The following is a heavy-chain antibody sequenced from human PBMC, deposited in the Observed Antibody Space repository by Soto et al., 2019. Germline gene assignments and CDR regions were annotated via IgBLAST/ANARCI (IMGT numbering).Heavy chain of an antibody. J-gene: IGHJ4*02. CDR2: ISAYNGNT. CDR3: ASSLLVGYGLEGECD. Sequence: ASVKVSCKASGYTFTSYGISWVRQAPGQGLEWMGWISAYNGNTNYAQKLQGRVTMTTDTSTSTAYMELRSLRSDDTAVYYCASSLLVGYGLEGECDWGQGTLVTVSS. D-gene: IGHD5-18*01. CDR1: GYTFTSYG. V-gene: IGHV1-18*01.